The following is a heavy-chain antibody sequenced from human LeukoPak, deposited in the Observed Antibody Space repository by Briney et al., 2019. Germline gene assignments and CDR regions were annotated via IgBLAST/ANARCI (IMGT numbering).Heavy chain of an antibody. J-gene: IGHJ6*02. CDR1: GFTFSSYW. Sequence: PGGSLRLSCAASGFTFSSYWMHWVRQGPGKGLVWVSRVNSDGSSTRHADSVKGRFTISRDNAKNTLYLQMNSLRSEDTAVYYCARSHYYDSSGIFSYYYGLDIWGQGTTVTVSS. CDR2: VNSDGSST. V-gene: IGHV3-74*01. D-gene: IGHD3-22*01. CDR3: ARSHYYDSSGIFSYYYGLDI.